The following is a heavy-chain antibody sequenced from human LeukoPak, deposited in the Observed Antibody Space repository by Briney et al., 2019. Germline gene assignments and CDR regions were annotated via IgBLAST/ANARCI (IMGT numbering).Heavy chain of an antibody. CDR1: GYTFTGYY. CDR2: INPNSGGT. D-gene: IGHD3-10*01. Sequence: ASLKVSCKASGYTFTGYYMHWVRQAPGQGLEWMGWINPNSGGTNYAQKFRGRVTMTRATSISTAYMELSRLRSDDTAVYYCARGVLGGSGISWFDPWGQGTLVTVSS. CDR3: ARGVLGGSGISWFDP. V-gene: IGHV1-2*02. J-gene: IGHJ5*02.